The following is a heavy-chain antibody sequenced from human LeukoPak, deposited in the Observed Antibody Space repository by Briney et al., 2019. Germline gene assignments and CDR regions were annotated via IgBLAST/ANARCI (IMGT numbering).Heavy chain of an antibody. Sequence: GGSLRLSCAASGFTFTSHWMHWVRQTPGKGLVWVSGIKNDGNDTAYADSMKGRFTISRDNAKNTLYLQMDSLRAEDTAVYYCARDMNPTVFDFWGQGTLVTVSS. CDR3: ARDMNPTVFDF. CDR1: GFTFTSHW. V-gene: IGHV3-74*01. D-gene: IGHD3-16*01. J-gene: IGHJ4*02. CDR2: IKNDGNDT.